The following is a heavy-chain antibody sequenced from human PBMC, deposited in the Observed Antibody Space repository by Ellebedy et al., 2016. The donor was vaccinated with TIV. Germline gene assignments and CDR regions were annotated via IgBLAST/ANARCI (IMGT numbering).Heavy chain of an antibody. CDR3: ARGLVAAKF. V-gene: IGHV4-31*03. J-gene: IGHJ4*02. CDR2: ISHSGSS. CDR1: GGSTGSGAYY. D-gene: IGHD6-25*01. Sequence: SETLSLTCTVSGGSTGSGAYYWNWIRQHPGKGLEWIGYISHSGSSYYNPSLKSRVAMSIDTSKNQFSLRLSSVTAADTAVYYCARGLVAAKFWGQGTLVTVSS.